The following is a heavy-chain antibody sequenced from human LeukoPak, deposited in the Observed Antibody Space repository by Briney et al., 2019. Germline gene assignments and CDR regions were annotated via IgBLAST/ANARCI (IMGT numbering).Heavy chain of an antibody. J-gene: IGHJ6*03. D-gene: IGHD3-3*01. CDR3: ARGEWSYDFWSGYYLAPSYYMDV. CDR1: GGSFSGYY. Sequence: PSETLSLTCAVYGGSFSGYYWSRIRQPPGKGLEWIGEINHSGSTNYNPSLKSRVTISVDTSKNQFSLKLSSVTAADTAVYYCARGEWSYDFWSGYYLAPSYYMDVWGKGTTVTVSS. CDR2: INHSGST. V-gene: IGHV4-34*01.